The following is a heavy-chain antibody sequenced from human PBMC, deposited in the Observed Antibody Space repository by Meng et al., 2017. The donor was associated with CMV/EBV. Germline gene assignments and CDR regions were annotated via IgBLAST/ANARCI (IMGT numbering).Heavy chain of an antibody. Sequence: GESLKISCAASGFTFSSYAMSWVRQAPGKGLEWVSAISGSGGSTHYADSVKGRFTISRDNSKNTLYLQMNSLRAEDTAVYYCAKDRRWLLDYWGQGTLVTVSS. V-gene: IGHV3-23*01. D-gene: IGHD5-24*01. CDR1: GFTFSSYA. CDR2: ISGSGGST. J-gene: IGHJ4*02. CDR3: AKDRRWLLDY.